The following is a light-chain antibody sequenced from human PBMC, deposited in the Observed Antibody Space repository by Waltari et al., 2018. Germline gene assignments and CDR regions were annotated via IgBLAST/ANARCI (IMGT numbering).Light chain of an antibody. CDR2: GAS. J-gene: IGKJ1*01. Sequence: PGERATLSCRASQSVSSSYLAWYQQKPGQAPRLLIYGASSRFTGIPDRFSGSGSGTDFTLTISRLEPEDFAVYYCQQYGSSPWT. V-gene: IGKV3-20*01. CDR3: QQYGSSPWT. CDR1: QSVSSSY.